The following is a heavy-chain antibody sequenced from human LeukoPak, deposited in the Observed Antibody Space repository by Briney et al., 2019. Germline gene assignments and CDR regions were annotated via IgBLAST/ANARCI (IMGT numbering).Heavy chain of an antibody. CDR3: AFDHKSWFDP. CDR1: GGTFSSYA. J-gene: IGHJ5*02. CDR2: IIPIFGTA. Sequence: SVKVSCKASGGTFSSYAISWVRQAPGQGLEWMGGIIPIFGTANYAQKFQGRVTITTDESTSIAYMELSSLRSEDTAVYYCAFDHKSWFDPWGQGTLVTVSS. D-gene: IGHD1-14*01. V-gene: IGHV1-69*05.